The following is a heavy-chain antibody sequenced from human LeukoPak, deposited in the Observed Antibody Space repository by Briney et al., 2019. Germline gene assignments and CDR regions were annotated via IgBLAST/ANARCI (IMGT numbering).Heavy chain of an antibody. CDR3: AANSTKHTFDI. Sequence: PSETLSLTCTVSGGSMSPFYWSWIRQSPGKGLEWIGSIYYSGGTNYNPSLKSRVTISVDTSKNQFSLELSSVSAADTAVYYCAANSTKHTFDIWGQGTMVTVSS. CDR2: IYYSGGT. V-gene: IGHV4-59*08. D-gene: IGHD1-1*01. J-gene: IGHJ3*02. CDR1: GGSMSPFY.